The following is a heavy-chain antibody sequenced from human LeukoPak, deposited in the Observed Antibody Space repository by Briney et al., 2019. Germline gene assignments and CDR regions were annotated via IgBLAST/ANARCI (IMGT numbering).Heavy chain of an antibody. J-gene: IGHJ6*02. CDR2: ISSDGSFT. V-gene: IGHV3-74*01. CDR3: ARASYDILTGYLDYYYYYGMDV. D-gene: IGHD3-9*01. Sequence: GGSLRLSCVASGFTLSNYWMHWVRQPPGKGLVWVSRISSDGSFTTYADSVKGRFTISRDIAKNTLYLQMNSLRAEDTAVYYCARASYDILTGYLDYYYYYGMDVWGQGTTVTVSS. CDR1: GFTLSNYW.